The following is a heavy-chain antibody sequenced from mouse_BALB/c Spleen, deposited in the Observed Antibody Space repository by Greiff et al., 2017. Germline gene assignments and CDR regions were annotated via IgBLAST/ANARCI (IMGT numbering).Heavy chain of an antibody. Sequence: EVKLVESGGGLVQPGGSLKLSCAASGFTFSSYGMSWVRQTPDKRLELVATINSNGGSTYYPDSVKGRFTISRDNAKNTLYLQMNSLQANDTAIYYCARGGRSWFAYWGQGTLVTVSA. V-gene: IGHV5-6-3*01. CDR2: INSNGGST. J-gene: IGHJ3*01. CDR3: ARGGRSWFAY. D-gene: IGHD1-1*01. CDR1: GFTFSSYG.